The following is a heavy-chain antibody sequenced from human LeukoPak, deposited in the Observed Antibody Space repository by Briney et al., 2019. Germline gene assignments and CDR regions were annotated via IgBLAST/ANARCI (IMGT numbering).Heavy chain of an antibody. CDR1: GGSISSYY. CDR3: ARAGFTAVVDY. CDR2: IYYSGST. Sequence: SETLSLTCTVSGGSISSYYWRWIRQPPGKGLEWIGYIYYSGSTNYNPSLKSRVTISVDTSKNQFSLKLSSVTAADTAVYYCARAGFTAVVDYWGQGTLVTVSS. D-gene: IGHD3-16*01. J-gene: IGHJ4*02. V-gene: IGHV4-59*01.